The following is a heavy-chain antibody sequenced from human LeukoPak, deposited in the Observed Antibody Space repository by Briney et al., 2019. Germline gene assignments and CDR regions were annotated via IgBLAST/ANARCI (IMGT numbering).Heavy chain of an antibody. D-gene: IGHD6-13*01. CDR2: VHYSGST. V-gene: IGHV4-39*01. J-gene: IGHJ4*01. CDR1: GGSISSSSYY. Sequence: AGTLSLTCTVSGGSISSSSYYWGWIRQPPGKGLEWIRSVHYSGSTYYNPSLKSRVTISVDTSNNQFSLKLSSVTAADTAVYYCARQRAAATLADWGHGTLGT. CDR3: ARQRAAATLAD.